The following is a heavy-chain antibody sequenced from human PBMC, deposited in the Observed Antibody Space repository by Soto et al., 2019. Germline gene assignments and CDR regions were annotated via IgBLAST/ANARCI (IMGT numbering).Heavy chain of an antibody. Sequence: GASVKVSCKASGGTFSSYAISWVRQAPGQGLEWMGGIIPIFGTANYAQKFQGRVTITADESTSTAYMELSSLRSEDTAVYYCARIVLPSYSSSPYYYGMDVWGQGTTVTVSS. CDR2: IIPIFGTA. D-gene: IGHD6-6*01. CDR1: GGTFSSYA. V-gene: IGHV1-69*13. CDR3: ARIVLPSYSSSPYYYGMDV. J-gene: IGHJ6*02.